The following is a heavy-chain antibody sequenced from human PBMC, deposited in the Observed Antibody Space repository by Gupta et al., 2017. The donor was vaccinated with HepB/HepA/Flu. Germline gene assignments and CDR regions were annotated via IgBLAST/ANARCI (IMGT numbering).Heavy chain of an antibody. V-gene: IGHV4-59*12. Sequence: QVQLQESGPGLAKPSETLSLTCTVSGDSISSYYWSWIRQPPGKGLEWIGYIYQTGSTTYNPALKSRVTISVDKSKNQFSLKVTSVTAADTAVYYCARAPGRLGMDVWGKGTTVTVSS. CDR1: GDSISSYY. CDR2: IYQTGST. CDR3: ARAPGRLGMDV. J-gene: IGHJ6*04. D-gene: IGHD5-12*01.